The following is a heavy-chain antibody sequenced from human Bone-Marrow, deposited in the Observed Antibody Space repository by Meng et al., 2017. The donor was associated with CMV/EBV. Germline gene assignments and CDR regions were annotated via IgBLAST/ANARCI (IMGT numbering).Heavy chain of an antibody. V-gene: IGHV4-34*01. Sequence: ESLKISCAVYGGSFSGYYWSWIRQPPGKGLEWIGEINHSGSTNYNPSLKSRVTISVDTSKNQFSLKLSSVTAADTAVYYCARCPQYYSGSGSYFDPWGPGSLVTVSS. CDR2: INHSGST. J-gene: IGHJ5*02. D-gene: IGHD3-10*01. CDR3: ARCPQYYSGSGSYFDP. CDR1: GGSFSGYY.